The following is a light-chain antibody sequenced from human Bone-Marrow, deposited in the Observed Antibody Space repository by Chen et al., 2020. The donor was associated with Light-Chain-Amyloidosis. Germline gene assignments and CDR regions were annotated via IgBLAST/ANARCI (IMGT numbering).Light chain of an antibody. CDR2: GSS. CDR1: QTISSNY. CDR3: QQYGTSPLT. Sequence: EIVLTQSPATLSLSPGEGANLACRAIQTISSNYLTWYQQKFGQAPRHLIYGSSSRATGIPDSFTGSGSGTDFTLTINRLEPEDFAMYYCQQYGTSPLTFGGGTKVEIK. V-gene: IGKV3-20*01. J-gene: IGKJ4*01.